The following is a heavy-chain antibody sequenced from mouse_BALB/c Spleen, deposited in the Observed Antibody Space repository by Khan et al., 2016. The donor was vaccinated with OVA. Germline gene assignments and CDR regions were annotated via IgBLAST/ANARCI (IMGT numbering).Heavy chain of an antibody. Sequence: QVQLQQPGAELVKAGASVKMSCKASGYTFTSYWMHWVKQRLGQGLEWFAETNPTNGRTYSTEQFKSTATLTVDKSSSTAYMLLSGPTFEDSAVYYCARIKKIVATYFDDWGQGTTLTVSS. CDR1: GYTFTSYW. V-gene: IGHV1S81*02. D-gene: IGHD1-1*01. CDR2: TNPTNGRT. J-gene: IGHJ2*01. CDR3: ARIKKIVATYFDD.